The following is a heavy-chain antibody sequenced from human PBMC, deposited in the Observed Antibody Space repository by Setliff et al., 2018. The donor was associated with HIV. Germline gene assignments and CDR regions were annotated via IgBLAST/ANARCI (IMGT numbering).Heavy chain of an antibody. CDR2: ISSSGSTI. CDR3: ARVVYDFWSGYYGPYYYYMDV. V-gene: IGHV3-11*04. D-gene: IGHD3-3*01. Sequence: GGSLRLSCAASGFTFSDYYMSWIRQAPGKGLEWVSYISSSGSTIYYADSVKGRFTISRDNAKNSLYLQMNSLRAEDTAVYYCARVVYDFWSGYYGPYYYYMDVWGKGTPVTVSS. CDR1: GFTFSDYY. J-gene: IGHJ6*03.